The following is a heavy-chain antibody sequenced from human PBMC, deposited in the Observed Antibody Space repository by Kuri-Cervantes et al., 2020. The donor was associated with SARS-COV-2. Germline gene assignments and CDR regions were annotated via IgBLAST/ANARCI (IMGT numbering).Heavy chain of an antibody. V-gene: IGHV3-48*03. CDR2: ISSSGSTI. CDR1: GFTFSSYE. D-gene: IGHD6-19*01. J-gene: IGHJ4*02. Sequence: GESLKISCATSGFTFSSYEMNWVRQAPGKGLEWVSYISSSGSTIYYADSVKGRFTISRDNAKNSLYLQMDSLRAEDTAVYYCARLGVRIIGVAGTRFGYWGQGTLVTVSS. CDR3: ARLGVRIIGVAGTRFGY.